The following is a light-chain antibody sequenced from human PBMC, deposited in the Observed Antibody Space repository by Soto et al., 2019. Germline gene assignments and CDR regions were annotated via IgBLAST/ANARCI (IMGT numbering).Light chain of an antibody. J-gene: IGLJ2*01. V-gene: IGLV2-14*01. CDR1: SSDVGGYNY. CDR2: EVS. Sequence: QSALTQPASVSGSPGQSITISCTGTSSDVGGYNYVSWYQQHPGKAPKLMIYEVSNRPSGVSNRFSGSKSGNTASLTISVLQAEDEADYYCSSYTSSRPVVFGGGTQLTVL. CDR3: SSYTSSRPVV.